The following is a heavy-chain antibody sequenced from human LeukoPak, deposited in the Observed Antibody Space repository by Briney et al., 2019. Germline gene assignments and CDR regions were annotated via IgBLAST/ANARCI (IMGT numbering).Heavy chain of an antibody. V-gene: IGHV4-59*12. Sequence: SETLSLTCTVSGGSISSYYWSWIRQSPGKGLEWIGYIYYSGSTNYNPSLKSRVTISVDTSKNQFSLKLSSVTAADTAVYYCARDLVYGSGSYSDYWGQGTLVTVSS. D-gene: IGHD3-10*01. CDR1: GGSISSYY. CDR2: IYYSGST. J-gene: IGHJ4*02. CDR3: ARDLVYGSGSYSDY.